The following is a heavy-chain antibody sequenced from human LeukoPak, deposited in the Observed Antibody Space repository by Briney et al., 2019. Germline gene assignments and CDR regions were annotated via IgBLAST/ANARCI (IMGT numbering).Heavy chain of an antibody. V-gene: IGHV3-48*03. CDR2: ISSSGSTI. D-gene: IGHD5-12*01. CDR1: GFTFSSYE. Sequence: GGSLRLSCAASGFTFSSYEMNWVRQAPGKGLEWVSYISSSGSTIYYADSVKGRFTISRDNSKNTLYLQINSLRPDDTALYYCAKWSTYSGFDYWGQGTLVTVSS. J-gene: IGHJ4*02. CDR3: AKWSTYSGFDY.